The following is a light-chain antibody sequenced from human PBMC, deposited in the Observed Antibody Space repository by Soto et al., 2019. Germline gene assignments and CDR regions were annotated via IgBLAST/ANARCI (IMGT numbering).Light chain of an antibody. CDR2: TAS. CDR3: QQYGTSPWT. J-gene: IGKJ1*01. Sequence: EIVLTQSLGTLSLSPGERGTLSCRASQSVSSNYLAWYQQKPGQAPRLLIYTASGRATGIPDRFSGSGSGTDFTLTISRVEPEDVAIYYCQQYGTSPWTFGQGTKVEIK. V-gene: IGKV3-20*01. CDR1: QSVSSNY.